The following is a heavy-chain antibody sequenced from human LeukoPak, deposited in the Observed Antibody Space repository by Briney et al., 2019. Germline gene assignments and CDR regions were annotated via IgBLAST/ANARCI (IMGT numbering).Heavy chain of an antibody. J-gene: IGHJ4*02. V-gene: IGHV4-39*07. CDR1: GGSISSSSYY. Sequence: SETLSLTCTVSGGSISSSSYYWGWIRQPPGKGLEWIGSIYYSGSTYYNPSLKSRVTISVDTSKNQFSLKLSSVTAADTAVYYCAREGFSGSYPRWGQGTLVTVSS. D-gene: IGHD1-26*01. CDR2: IYYSGST. CDR3: AREGFSGSYPR.